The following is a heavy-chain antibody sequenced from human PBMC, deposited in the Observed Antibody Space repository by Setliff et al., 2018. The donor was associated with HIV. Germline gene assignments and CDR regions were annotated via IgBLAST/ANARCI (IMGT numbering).Heavy chain of an antibody. CDR3: ARDRGSYNFWSGLARGDNWFDP. Sequence: SETLSLTCTVSGASISTYYWSWIRQLPGKGLEWIGYIFYSGSSNYNPSLKSRVTMSVDTSKNQFSLNLTSVTAADTAVYYCARDRGSYNFWSGLARGDNWFDPWGQGTLVTVSS. J-gene: IGHJ5*02. D-gene: IGHD3-3*01. CDR2: IFYSGSS. V-gene: IGHV4-59*01. CDR1: GASISTYY.